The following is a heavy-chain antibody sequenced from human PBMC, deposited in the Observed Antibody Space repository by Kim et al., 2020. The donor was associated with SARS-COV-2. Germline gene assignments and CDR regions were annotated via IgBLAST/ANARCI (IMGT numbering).Heavy chain of an antibody. J-gene: IGHJ5*02. D-gene: IGHD4-17*01. CDR1: GFTVSSYW. CDR2: ISDDRTST. V-gene: IGHV3-74*01. CDR3: ARGKGPYGWFDP. Sequence: GGSLRLSCAASGFTVSSYWMHWVRHAPGKGLIWVSRISDDRTSTFYADSVKGRFTISRDSATNTLFLQMNSLRVEDTGVYFCARGKGPYGWFDPWGKGT.